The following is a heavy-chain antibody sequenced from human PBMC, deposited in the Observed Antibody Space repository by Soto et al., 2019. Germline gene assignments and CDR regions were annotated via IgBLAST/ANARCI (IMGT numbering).Heavy chain of an antibody. J-gene: IGHJ5*02. CDR3: ARIGQIYGDYPGWFDP. Sequence: QVQLQESGPGLVKPSQTLSLTCTVSGGSISSGDYYWSWIRQPPGKGLEWIGYIYYSGSTYYNPSLKSRVTISVDTSKNQFSLKLSSVTAADTAVYYCARIGQIYGDYPGWFDPWGQGTLVTVSS. V-gene: IGHV4-30-4*01. CDR2: IYYSGST. D-gene: IGHD4-17*01. CDR1: GGSISSGDYY.